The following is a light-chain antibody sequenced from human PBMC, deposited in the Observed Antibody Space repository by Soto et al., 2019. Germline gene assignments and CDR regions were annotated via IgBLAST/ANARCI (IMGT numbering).Light chain of an antibody. CDR1: QSVSSSY. J-gene: IGKJ3*01. CDR2: GAS. CDR3: QQYGGSPSFT. V-gene: IGKV3-20*01. Sequence: IVLTQSPGTLSLSPGERATLSCRARQSVSSSYLAWYQQKPGQAPRLLIYGASSRATGIPDRFSGSGSGTDFTLTISRLEPEDFAVYYCQQYGGSPSFTFGPGTKVDIK.